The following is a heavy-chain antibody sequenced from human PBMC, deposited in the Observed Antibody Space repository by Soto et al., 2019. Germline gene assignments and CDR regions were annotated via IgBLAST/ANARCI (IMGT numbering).Heavy chain of an antibody. J-gene: IGHJ4*02. Sequence: PSETLSLTCTVSGGSISSYYWSWIRQPPGKGLEWIGYIYYSGSTNYNPSLKSRVTISVDTSKNQFSLKLSSVTAADTAVYYCARHTDYGDYVSLLDYWGQGTLVTVSS. V-gene: IGHV4-59*08. CDR2: IYYSGST. D-gene: IGHD4-17*01. CDR1: GGSISSYY. CDR3: ARHTDYGDYVSLLDY.